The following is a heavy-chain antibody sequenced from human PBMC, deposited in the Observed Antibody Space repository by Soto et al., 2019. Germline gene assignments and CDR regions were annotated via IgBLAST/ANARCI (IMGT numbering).Heavy chain of an antibody. Sequence: QVQLVESGGGVVQPGRSLRLSCAASGFTFSSYAMHWVRQAPGKGLEWVAVISYDGSNKYYADSVKGRFTISRDNSKNTLYLQMNSLRAEDTAVYYCAREMDSWYGSDYWGQGTLVTVSS. CDR3: AREMDSWYGSDY. CDR2: ISYDGSNK. V-gene: IGHV3-30-3*01. D-gene: IGHD6-13*01. CDR1: GFTFSSYA. J-gene: IGHJ4*02.